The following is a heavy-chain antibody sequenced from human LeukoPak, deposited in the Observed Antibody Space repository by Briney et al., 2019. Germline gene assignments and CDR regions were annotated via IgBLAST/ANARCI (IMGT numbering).Heavy chain of an antibody. J-gene: IGHJ4*02. CDR3: ARRVTYYYDSSGKQFDY. Sequence: PSETLSLTCAVYGESFSGYYWTWIRQPPGKGLEWIGEINQSGGTNYNPSLKSRVTISVDTSKNQFSLKLSSVTAADTAVYYCARRVTYYYDSSGKQFDYWGQVTMVTVSS. V-gene: IGHV4-34*01. CDR2: INQSGGT. CDR1: GESFSGYY. D-gene: IGHD3-22*01.